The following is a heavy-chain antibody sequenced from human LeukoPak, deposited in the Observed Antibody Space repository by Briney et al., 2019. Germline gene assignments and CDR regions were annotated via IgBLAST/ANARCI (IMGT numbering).Heavy chain of an antibody. CDR2: VYASGST. Sequence: SETLSLTCTVSGGSISNHYFNWVRQSPEKRLEWIGYVYASGSTKYNPSLQSRVAILVDRSKNQVPLKLDSVTAADTAVYYCARSTSAWSSWHFDLWGRGTLVTVSS. D-gene: IGHD6-19*01. CDR3: ARSTSAWSSWHFDL. V-gene: IGHV4-59*11. CDR1: GGSISNHY. J-gene: IGHJ2*01.